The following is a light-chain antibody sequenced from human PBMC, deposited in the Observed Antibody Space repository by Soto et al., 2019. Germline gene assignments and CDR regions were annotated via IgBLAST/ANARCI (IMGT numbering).Light chain of an antibody. CDR1: QSVSSSN. J-gene: IGKJ5*01. CDR3: QQLNSYPSIT. Sequence: EIVLTQSPGTLPLSPGERATLSCRASQSVSSSNLAWYQQKPGQAPRLLIYGASTRATGIPARFSGSGSGTEFTLTISSLQPEDFATYYCQQLNSYPSITFGQGTRLEIK. CDR2: GAS. V-gene: IGKV3-20*01.